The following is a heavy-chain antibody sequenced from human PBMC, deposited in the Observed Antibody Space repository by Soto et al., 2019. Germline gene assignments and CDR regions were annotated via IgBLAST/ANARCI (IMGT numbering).Heavy chain of an antibody. V-gene: IGHV3-11*06. CDR3: ARTFGAVNGGWFDA. D-gene: IGHD3-3*01. CDR2: ISRGSSYT. CDR1: GFSFSDYY. Sequence: QVQLAESGGGLVKPGGSLRLSCAASGFSFSDYYMSWIRQAPGKGLEWLSYISRGSSYTNYADSVKGRFTISRDDAKNSLYLQMNGLRDEDTDVYYCARTFGAVNGGWFDAWGQGTLVTVSS. J-gene: IGHJ5*02.